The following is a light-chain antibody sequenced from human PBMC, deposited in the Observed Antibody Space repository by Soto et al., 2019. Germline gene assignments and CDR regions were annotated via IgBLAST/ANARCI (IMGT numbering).Light chain of an antibody. CDR1: QSVGGN. CDR2: GAS. CDR3: QQYNNWPSIT. V-gene: IGKV3-15*01. J-gene: IGKJ5*01. Sequence: EIVLTQSPATLSLSPGERATLSCRASQSVGGNLAWYQQRPGQAPRLLIYGASTRATGIAARFSGSGSGTEFTLSISSLQSEDFAVYSCQQYNNWPSITFGQGTRLEIK.